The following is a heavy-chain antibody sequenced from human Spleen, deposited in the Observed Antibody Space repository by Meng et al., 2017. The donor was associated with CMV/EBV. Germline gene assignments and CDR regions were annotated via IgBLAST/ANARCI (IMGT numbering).Heavy chain of an antibody. CDR3: ARVLAIHFAH. CDR1: GFTFSSYW. V-gene: IGHV3-7*01. D-gene: IGHD2/OR15-2a*01. Sequence: GESLKISCAASGFTFSSYWMSWVRQAPGKGLEWVANMRQDGSEKCYVDSVKGRFTISRDNAKNSLYLQMNSLRAEDTAVYYCARVLAIHFAHWGQGTLVTVSS. CDR2: MRQDGSEK. J-gene: IGHJ4*02.